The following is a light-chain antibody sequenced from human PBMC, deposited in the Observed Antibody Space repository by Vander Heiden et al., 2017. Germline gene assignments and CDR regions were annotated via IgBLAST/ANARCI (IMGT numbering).Light chain of an antibody. CDR2: GAS. V-gene: IGKV3-20*01. CDR3: QQYCRSTST. Sequence: EIVLTQSPGTLSLSPGERATLSCRASQSVSSSYLAWYQQKPGQAPRLLIYGASSRATGIPDRFSGSGSGTDFTLTINRLEPEDFAVYYCQQYCRSTSTFGQGTKVEIK. CDR1: QSVSSSY. J-gene: IGKJ1*01.